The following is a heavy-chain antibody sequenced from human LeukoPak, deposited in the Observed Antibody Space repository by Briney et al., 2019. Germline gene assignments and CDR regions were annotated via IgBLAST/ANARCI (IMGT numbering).Heavy chain of an antibody. V-gene: IGHV3-30*18. J-gene: IGHJ6*03. CDR3: AKVSGSGHYYYYYMDV. CDR2: ISYDGSNK. Sequence: GGSLRLSCAASGFTFSSYGMHWVRQAPGKGLEWVAVISYDGSNKYYADSVKGRFTISRDNSKNTLYLQMNSLRAEDTAVYYCAKVSGSGHYYYYYMDVWGKGTTVTVSS. CDR1: GFTFSSYG. D-gene: IGHD3-10*01.